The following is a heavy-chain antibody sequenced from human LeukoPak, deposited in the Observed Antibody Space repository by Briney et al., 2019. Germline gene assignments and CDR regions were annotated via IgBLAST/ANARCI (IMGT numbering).Heavy chain of an antibody. J-gene: IGHJ4*02. CDR2: INHSGST. CDR3: AKSGVAGYDFWSGYYPFDY. D-gene: IGHD3-3*01. V-gene: IGHV4-34*08. Sequence: GSLRLSCAASGFTFSSYSMNWVRQAPGKGLEWIGEINHSGSTNYNPSLKSRVTISVDTSKNQFSLKLSSVTAADTAVYYCAKSGVAGYDFWSGYYPFDYWGQGTLVTVSS. CDR1: GFTFSSYS.